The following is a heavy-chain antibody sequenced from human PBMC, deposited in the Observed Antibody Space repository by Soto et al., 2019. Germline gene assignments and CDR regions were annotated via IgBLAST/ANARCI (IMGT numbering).Heavy chain of an antibody. Sequence: EVPLVESGGGLVQPGGSLRLSCAASGFTFNTYSMNWVRQAPGKGLEWVAYISSGSSTIYYADSVKGRFTISRDNVKNSMYLHMNSLRDEDTAVFYCAREEYSSGWDVGTPPAWFDSWGQGTLVTVSS. J-gene: IGHJ5*01. CDR1: GFTFNTYS. V-gene: IGHV3-48*02. D-gene: IGHD6-19*01. CDR3: AREEYSSGWDVGTPPAWFDS. CDR2: ISSGSSTI.